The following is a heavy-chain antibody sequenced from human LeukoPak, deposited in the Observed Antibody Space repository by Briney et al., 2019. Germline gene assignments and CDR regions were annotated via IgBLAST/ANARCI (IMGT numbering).Heavy chain of an antibody. J-gene: IGHJ4*02. CDR1: GGSFSGYY. CDR3: ARAGITMIADY. V-gene: IGHV4-34*01. D-gene: IGHD3-22*01. Sequence: SETLSLTCGIYGGSFSGYYWNWIRQPPGKGLEWIGEINRSGSTNYNPSLKSRVTISVDTSKNQFSLKLSSVTAADTAVYYCARAGITMIADYWGQGTLVTVSS. CDR2: INRSGST.